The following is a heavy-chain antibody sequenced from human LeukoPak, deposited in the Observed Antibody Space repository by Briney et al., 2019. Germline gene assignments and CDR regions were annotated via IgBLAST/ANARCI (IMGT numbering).Heavy chain of an antibody. V-gene: IGHV1-46*01. D-gene: IGHD5-18*01. CDR2: INPNGSST. J-gene: IGHJ4*02. CDR3: ARAEDTAMVTP. Sequence: ASVKVSCKASGYTFTNYHMHWVRQAPGQGLEWVGIINPNGSSTSYAQKFQGRVTMTRDTSTSSVYMELSSLRSDDTAVYYCARAEDTAMVTPWGQGTLVTVSS. CDR1: GYTFTNYH.